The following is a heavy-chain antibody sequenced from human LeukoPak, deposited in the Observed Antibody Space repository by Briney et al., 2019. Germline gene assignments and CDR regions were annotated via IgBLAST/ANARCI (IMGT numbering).Heavy chain of an antibody. CDR3: GRDRRQIYYGVDV. J-gene: IGHJ6*02. CDR2: ISDSGRVT. CDR1: GFSLTIYS. Sequence: GGSLRLSCAASGFSLTIYSMNWVCQAPGKGLEWVSFISDSGRVTYYADSVKGRFTISRDTATNSLYLQMNSLRAEDTAVYYCGRDRRQIYYGVDVWGQGTTVTVSS. V-gene: IGHV3-48*01.